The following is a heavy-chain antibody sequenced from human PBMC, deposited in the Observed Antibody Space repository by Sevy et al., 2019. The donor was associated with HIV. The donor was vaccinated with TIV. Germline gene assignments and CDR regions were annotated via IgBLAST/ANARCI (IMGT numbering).Heavy chain of an antibody. CDR1: GFTFSSYA. J-gene: IGHJ6*03. CDR2: ISGSGDNT. CDR3: AKCLYTSIVADYYYYMDD. V-gene: IGHV3-23*01. D-gene: IGHD3-16*01. Sequence: GGSLRLSCAASGFTFSSYATSWVRQAPGKGLEWVSTISGSGDNTFYADSAKGRFTISRDNTKKTLYLQMNSLGAEDTAVYYWAKCLYTSIVADYYYYMDDWGKGTTVTVSS.